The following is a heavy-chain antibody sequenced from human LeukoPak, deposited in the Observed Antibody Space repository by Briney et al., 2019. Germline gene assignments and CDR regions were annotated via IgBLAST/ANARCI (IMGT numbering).Heavy chain of an antibody. Sequence: GGSLRLSCAASGFTFSSYGMHWVRQAPGQGLEWVAVISSDGVNKYSADSVKGRFTISRDNSKNTLYLQMNSLRAEDTAVYYCAKGQNYYDGSGYYSTDYWGQGTPVTVSS. CDR3: AKGQNYYDGSGYYSTDY. CDR2: ISSDGVNK. CDR1: GFTFSSYG. D-gene: IGHD3-22*01. V-gene: IGHV3-30*18. J-gene: IGHJ4*02.